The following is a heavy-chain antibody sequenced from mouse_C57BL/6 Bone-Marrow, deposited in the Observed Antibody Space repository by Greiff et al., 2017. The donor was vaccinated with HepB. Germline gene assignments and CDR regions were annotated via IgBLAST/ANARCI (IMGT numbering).Heavy chain of an antibody. J-gene: IGHJ1*03. Sequence: VQLQQPGAELVKPGASVKMSCKASGYTFTSYWITWVKQRPGQGLEWIGDIYPGSGSTNYNEKFKSKATLTVDTSSSTAYMQLSSLTSEDSAVYYCARPYGNYEYFDVWGTGTTVTVSS. CDR1: GYTFTSYW. D-gene: IGHD2-1*01. CDR2: IYPGSGST. V-gene: IGHV1-55*01. CDR3: ARPYGNYEYFDV.